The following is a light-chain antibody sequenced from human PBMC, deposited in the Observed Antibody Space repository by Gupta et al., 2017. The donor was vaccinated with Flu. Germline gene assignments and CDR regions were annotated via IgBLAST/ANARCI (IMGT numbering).Light chain of an antibody. Sequence: VSPGEAASNSCRGKQGLVNTKGHSYLNWYLQKPGQSPQLIIYLASTRTSGVPARFEASGSGTDFTLKINTVEAEDVGVYYCMQALETPFTFGPGTKVEIK. J-gene: IGKJ3*01. CDR1: QGLVNTKGHSY. V-gene: IGKV2-28*01. CDR3: MQALETPFT. CDR2: LAS.